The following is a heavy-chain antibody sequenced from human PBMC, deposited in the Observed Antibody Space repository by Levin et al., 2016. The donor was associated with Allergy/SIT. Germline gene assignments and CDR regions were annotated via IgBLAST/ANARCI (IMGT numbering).Heavy chain of an antibody. Sequence: WIRQPPGKGLEWVGRIKSKTDGGTTDYAAPVKGRFTISRDDSKNTLYLQMNSLKTEDTAVYYCTTENDFWSGYIDYWGQGTLVTVSS. CDR2: IKSKTDGGTT. CDR3: TTENDFWSGYIDY. V-gene: IGHV3-15*01. D-gene: IGHD3-3*01. J-gene: IGHJ4*02.